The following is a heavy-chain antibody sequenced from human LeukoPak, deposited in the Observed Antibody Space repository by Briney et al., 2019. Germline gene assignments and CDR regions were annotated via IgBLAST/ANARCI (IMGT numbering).Heavy chain of an antibody. CDR3: ARGGYYFDY. CDR1: GFTFNSYE. Sequence: GGSLRLSCAASGFTFNSYEMHWVRQAPGKGLEWVSYISSSGSTIYYEDSVKGRFTISRDNAKNSLYLQMNSLRAEDTAVYYCARGGYYFDYWGQGTLVTVSS. V-gene: IGHV3-48*03. CDR2: ISSSGSTI. J-gene: IGHJ4*02.